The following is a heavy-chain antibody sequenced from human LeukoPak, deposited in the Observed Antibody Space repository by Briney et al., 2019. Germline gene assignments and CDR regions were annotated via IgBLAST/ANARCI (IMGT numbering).Heavy chain of an antibody. CDR2: IIPIFGTA. Sequence: GASVTVSCKASGGTISSYAISWVRQAPGQGLEWMGGIIPIFGTANYAEKFQGRVTITTDESTSTAYMELSSLRSEDTAVYYCARETRPRSYNRKQELPNWFDPWGQGTLVTVSS. J-gene: IGHJ5*02. V-gene: IGHV1-69*05. CDR3: ARETRPRSYNRKQELPNWFDP. CDR1: GGTISSYA. D-gene: IGHD1-14*01.